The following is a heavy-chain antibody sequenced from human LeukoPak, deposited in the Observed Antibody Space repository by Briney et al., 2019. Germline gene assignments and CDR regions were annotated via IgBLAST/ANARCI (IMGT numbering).Heavy chain of an antibody. D-gene: IGHD2-2*02. CDR2: ISPSGNT. Sequence: SETLSLTCSVSSDSISTHSWSWIRQPAGKRLEWIGHISPSGNTNYNPSLKSRVTMSVDTSKNHFSLKLSSVTAADTAVYYCARVVGPSHTSDIWGQGTLVTVSS. J-gene: IGHJ3*02. CDR3: ARVVGPSHTSDI. CDR1: SDSISTHS. V-gene: IGHV4-4*07.